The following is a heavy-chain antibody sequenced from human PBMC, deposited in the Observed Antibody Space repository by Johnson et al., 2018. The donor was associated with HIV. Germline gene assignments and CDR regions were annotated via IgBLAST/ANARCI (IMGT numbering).Heavy chain of an antibody. V-gene: IGHV3-30*03. D-gene: IGHD6-13*01. CDR2: ISDDGSNK. Sequence: QVQLVESGGGVVQPGRSLRLSCAASGFTFSSYGMHWVRQAPGKGLEWVAVISDDGSNKYYADSVKGRFTISRDNSKNPLYLQMNSLRAGDTAVYYCARRNSSWDAFDIWGQGTMVTVSS. J-gene: IGHJ3*02. CDR3: ARRNSSWDAFDI. CDR1: GFTFSSYG.